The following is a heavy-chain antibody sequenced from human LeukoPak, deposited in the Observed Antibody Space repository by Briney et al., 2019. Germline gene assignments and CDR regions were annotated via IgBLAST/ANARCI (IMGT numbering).Heavy chain of an antibody. J-gene: IGHJ4*02. V-gene: IGHV3-48*01. CDR3: ARGEHAYSCVNDY. CDR2: ISSSSSTI. CDR1: GFTFSTYS. Sequence: GRSLRLSCAASGFTFSTYSMNWVRQAPGKGLEWVSYISSSSSTIYYADSVKGRFTISRDNAKNSLYLQMNSLRAPDPAVFSCARGEHAYSCVNDYWGQGTLVTVSS. D-gene: IGHD5-18*01.